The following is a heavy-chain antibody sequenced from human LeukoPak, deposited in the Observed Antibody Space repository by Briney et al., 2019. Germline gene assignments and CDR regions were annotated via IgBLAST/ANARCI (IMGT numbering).Heavy chain of an antibody. CDR2: ISYSGNT. J-gene: IGHJ1*01. Sequence: PSETLSLTCFVSGGSISSNNYYWDWIRQSPGKGLEWIGSISYSGNTCDNPSLKSRVTVSIDTSKNQFSLRLRSVTAADTAVYYCARGAGWYDAQYFQSWGQGTLVIVSS. V-gene: IGHV4-39*07. CDR3: ARGAGWYDAQYFQS. D-gene: IGHD6-19*01. CDR1: GGSISSNNYY.